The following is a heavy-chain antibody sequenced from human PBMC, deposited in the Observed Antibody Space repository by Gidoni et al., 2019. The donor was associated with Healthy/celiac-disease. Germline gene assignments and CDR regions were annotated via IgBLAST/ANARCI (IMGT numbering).Heavy chain of an antibody. V-gene: IGHV3-21*01. CDR1: GFTFSSYS. CDR2: ISSSSSYI. J-gene: IGHJ6*02. CDR3: AREGDIVVVPALHYYYGMDV. D-gene: IGHD2-2*01. Sequence: EVQLVESGGGLVKPGGSLRLSCAASGFTFSSYSMNWVRKAPGKGLEWVSSISSSSSYIYYADSVKGRFTISRDNAKNSLYLQMNSLRAEDTAVYYCAREGDIVVVPALHYYYGMDVWGQGTTVTVSS.